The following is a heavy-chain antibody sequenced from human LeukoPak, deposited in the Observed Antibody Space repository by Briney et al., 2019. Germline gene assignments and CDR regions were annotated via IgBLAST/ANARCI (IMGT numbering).Heavy chain of an antibody. V-gene: IGHV1-18*01. CDR2: ISPSNGYT. Sequence: GASVKVSCKASGYTFTSYGISWVRQAPGQGLEWMGWISPSNGYTNYAQKLQGRVTMTTDTSTSTAYMELRSLRSDDTAVYYCARGLEFHVLTYSSLGFVDYWGQGTLVTVSS. CDR1: GYTFTSYG. CDR3: ARGLEFHVLTYSSLGFVDY. D-gene: IGHD6-19*01. J-gene: IGHJ4*02.